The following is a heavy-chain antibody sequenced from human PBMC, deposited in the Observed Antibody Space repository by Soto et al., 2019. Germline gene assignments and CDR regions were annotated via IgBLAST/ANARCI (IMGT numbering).Heavy chain of an antibody. CDR1: GFTFTSYA. V-gene: IGHV3-23*01. CDR3: ARMTAAGYFGY. CDR2: ISGSGSST. J-gene: IGHJ4*02. D-gene: IGHD6-13*01. Sequence: GGSLRLSCAASGFTFTSYAMNWVRQAPGKGLEWVSTISGSGSSTYFADSVRGRFTISRDNSRNTLYLQMNRLRAEDTAVFYCARMTAAGYFGYWGQGTLVTVSS.